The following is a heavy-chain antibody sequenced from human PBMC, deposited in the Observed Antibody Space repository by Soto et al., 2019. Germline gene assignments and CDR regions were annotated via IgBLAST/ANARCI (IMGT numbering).Heavy chain of an antibody. V-gene: IGHV3-72*01. D-gene: IGHD2-15*01. CDR2: TRNKANSYTT. J-gene: IGHJ4*02. Sequence: EVQLVESGGGLVQPGGSLRLSCAASGFTFSDHYMDWVRQSPGKGLEWVGRTRNKANSYTTEYAASVKGRFTISIDDSKNALYLQMNSLNTEDTAVYYCYSGEDMEIDYCGQGTLVTVSS. CDR3: YSGEDMEIDY. CDR1: GFTFSDHY.